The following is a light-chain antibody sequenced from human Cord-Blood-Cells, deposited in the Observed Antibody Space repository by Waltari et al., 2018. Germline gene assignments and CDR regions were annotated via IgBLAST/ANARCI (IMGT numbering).Light chain of an antibody. V-gene: IGKV1-9*01. CDR3: QQLNSYPT. CDR1: QGSSSY. Sequence: DIQLTQSPSFLSASLGDRFTITYRASQGSSSYLAWYQQKPGKAPKLLIYAASTLQSGVPSRFSGSRSGTEFTLTISSLQPEDFATYYCQQLNSYPTFGQGTKVEIK. CDR2: AAS. J-gene: IGKJ1*01.